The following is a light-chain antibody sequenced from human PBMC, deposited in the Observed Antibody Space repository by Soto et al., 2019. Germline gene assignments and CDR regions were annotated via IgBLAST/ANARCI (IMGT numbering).Light chain of an antibody. CDR3: CSFAGSTTPYV. CDR2: EVN. Sequence: QSALTQPASVSGSPGQSITISCTGTSSDIGSYTLVSWYQQHPGKAPKLMTYEVNERPSGVSNRFSGSKSGNTASLTISGLQAEDKAEYYCCSFAGSTTPYVFGTGTKVTVL. CDR1: SSDIGSYTL. V-gene: IGLV2-23*02. J-gene: IGLJ1*01.